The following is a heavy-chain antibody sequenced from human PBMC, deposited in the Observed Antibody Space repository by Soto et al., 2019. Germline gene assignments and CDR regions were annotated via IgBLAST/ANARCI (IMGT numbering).Heavy chain of an antibody. CDR1: EFTFSSYG. CDR3: ARDPDIVVVPAAIRYFDY. J-gene: IGHJ4*02. D-gene: IGHD2-2*02. CDR2: IWYDGSNK. Sequence: GGSLRLSCAASEFTFSSYGMHWVSQAPGKGLEWVAVIWYDGSNKYYADSVKGRFTISRDNSKNTLYLQMNSLRAEDTAVYYCARDPDIVVVPAAIRYFDYWGQGTLVTVSS. V-gene: IGHV3-33*01.